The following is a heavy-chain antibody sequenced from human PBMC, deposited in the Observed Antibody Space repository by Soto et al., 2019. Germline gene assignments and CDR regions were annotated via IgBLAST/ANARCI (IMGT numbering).Heavy chain of an antibody. CDR3: ARDRDPIVGATRRRYSLWFDP. J-gene: IGHJ5*02. CDR2: INPNSGGT. D-gene: IGHD1-26*01. Sequence: GASVKVSCKASGYTFTGYYMHWVRQAPGQGLEWMGWINPNSGGTNYAQKFQGWVTMTRDTSISTAYMELSRLRSDDTAVYYCARDRDPIVGATRRRYSLWFDPWGQGTLVTVSS. V-gene: IGHV1-2*04. CDR1: GYTFTGYY.